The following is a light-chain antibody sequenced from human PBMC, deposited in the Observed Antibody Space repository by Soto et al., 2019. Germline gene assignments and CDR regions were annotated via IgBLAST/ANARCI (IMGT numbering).Light chain of an antibody. CDR1: SSDVGGYNY. CDR3: SSYAGSNNLYV. CDR2: EVS. J-gene: IGLJ1*01. Sequence: QSALTRPPSASGSPGQSVTISCTGTSSDVGGYNYVSWYQQHPGKAPKLMIYEVSQRPSGVPDRFSGSKSGNTASLTVSGLQAEDEADYYCSSYAGSNNLYVFGTGTKLTVL. V-gene: IGLV2-8*01.